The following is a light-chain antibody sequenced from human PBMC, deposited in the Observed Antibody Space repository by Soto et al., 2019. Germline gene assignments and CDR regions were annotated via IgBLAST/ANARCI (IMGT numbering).Light chain of an antibody. J-gene: IGKJ1*01. V-gene: IGKV1-5*03. CDR3: QQYNSYSWT. CDR1: QSISSW. CDR2: KAS. Sequence: DIQMTQSPSTLSASVGDRVTITCRASQSISSWLAWYQQKPGKAPKLLIYKASSLASGVPSRFSGSGSGTDFPLTISSLQPDDFATYYCQQYNSYSWTFGQGTKVEIK.